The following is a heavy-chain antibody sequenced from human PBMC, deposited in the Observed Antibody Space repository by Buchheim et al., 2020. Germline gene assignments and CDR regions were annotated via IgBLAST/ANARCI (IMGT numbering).Heavy chain of an antibody. CDR2: ISSTTSAI. CDR1: GFTFGSYS. V-gene: IGHV3-48*01. Sequence: EVQLVDSGGGLVQPGGSLRLSCAASGFTFGSYSMNWVRQAPGKGLEWVSYISSTTSAIYYADSLRGRFTISSANAKNSLYLQMNSLRAEDTAVYYCARRWDSSPGYYYGMDVWGQGTT. J-gene: IGHJ6*02. D-gene: IGHD6-13*01. CDR3: ARRWDSSPGYYYGMDV.